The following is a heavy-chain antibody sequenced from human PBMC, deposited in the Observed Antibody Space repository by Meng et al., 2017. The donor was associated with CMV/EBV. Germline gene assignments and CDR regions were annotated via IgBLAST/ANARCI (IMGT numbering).Heavy chain of an antibody. CDR2: IYSGGTT. D-gene: IGHD6-19*01. V-gene: IGHV3-53*01. Sequence: GGSLRLSCAVPGLTVSSNYMSWVRQAPGKGLEWVSVIYSGGTTGYADSVRGRFTISRDKSKNTLYLQMNSLRVEDTAVYYCERSSGWYAFDMWGQGTMVTVSS. CDR1: GLTVSSNY. CDR3: ERSSGWYAFDM. J-gene: IGHJ3*02.